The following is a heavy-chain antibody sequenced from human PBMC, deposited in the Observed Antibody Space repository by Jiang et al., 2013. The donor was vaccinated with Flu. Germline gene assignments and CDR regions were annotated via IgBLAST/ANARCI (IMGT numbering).Heavy chain of an antibody. CDR1: GGILSSYA. D-gene: IGHD2-15*01. CDR2: IIPIFGSA. CDR3: AKSSPRGTDYYHYGMDV. J-gene: IGHJ6*02. Sequence: SVKVSCKASGGILSSYAISWVRQAPGQGLEWMGGIIPIFGSANYAQKFQGRVTITADESTSTVYMDLSSLRSEDTAVYYCAKSSPRGTDYYHYGMDVWGQGTTVTVSS. V-gene: IGHV1-69*01.